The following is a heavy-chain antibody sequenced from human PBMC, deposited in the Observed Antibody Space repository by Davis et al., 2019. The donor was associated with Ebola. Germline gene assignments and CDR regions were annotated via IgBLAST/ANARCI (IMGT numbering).Heavy chain of an antibody. V-gene: IGHV3-33*01. CDR1: GFTFSSYG. CDR3: ARDLKDIVVVVAAHTYYYYGMDV. J-gene: IGHJ6*02. CDR2: IWYDGSNK. Sequence: GESLKISCAASGFTFSSYGMHWVRQAPGKGLEWVAVIWYDGSNKYYADSVKGRFTISRDNSKNTLYLQMNSLRAEDTAVYYCARDLKDIVVVVAAHTYYYYGMDVWGQGTTVTVSS. D-gene: IGHD2-15*01.